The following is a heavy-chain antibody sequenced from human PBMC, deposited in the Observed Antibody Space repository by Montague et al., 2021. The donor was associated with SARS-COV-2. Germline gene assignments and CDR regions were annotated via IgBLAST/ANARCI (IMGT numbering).Heavy chain of an antibody. V-gene: IGHV4-39*07. J-gene: IGHJ4*02. CDR1: GGSISSSSYY. CDR2: IDYSGST. CDR3: ARGWFSPMIVVVIRGPFDY. D-gene: IGHD3-22*01. Sequence: ETLSLTCTVAGGSISSSSYYWGWIRQPPGKGLEWIGGIDYSGSTYYNPSLKSRVTISVDTSKNQFSLKLSSVTAADTAVYYWARGWFSPMIVVVIRGPFDYWGQGTLVTVSS.